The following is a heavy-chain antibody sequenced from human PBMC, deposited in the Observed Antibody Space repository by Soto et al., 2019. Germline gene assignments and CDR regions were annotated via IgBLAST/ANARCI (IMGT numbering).Heavy chain of an antibody. CDR1: GFKFRNYA. V-gene: IGHV3-33*01. D-gene: IGHD1-20*01. J-gene: IGHJ5*02. Sequence: QVQLVESGGGVVQPGKSLRLSCAASGFKFRNYAIHWVRQAPGKGLEWLAVIWFDGSKEYYADSVKGRFTISRDNSKNTVFLHMNSLTADDSGVFYCARAHSIMLLDRFDPWGPGTLVTVSS. CDR2: IWFDGSKE. CDR3: ARAHSIMLLDRFDP.